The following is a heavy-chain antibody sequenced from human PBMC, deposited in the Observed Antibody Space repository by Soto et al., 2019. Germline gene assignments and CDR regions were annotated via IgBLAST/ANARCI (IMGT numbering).Heavy chain of an antibody. J-gene: IGHJ4*02. CDR2: INPSGGST. CDR3: ARVSSWSCFDY. D-gene: IGHD6-13*01. Sequence: QVQLVQSGAEVKKPGASVKVSCKASGYTFTSYYMHWVRQAPGQGLEWMGIINPSGGSTSYAQKLQGGVTMTRDTSPSTVYMELSSLRSEDTAVYYCARVSSWSCFDYWGQGTLVTVSS. V-gene: IGHV1-46*01. CDR1: GYTFTSYY.